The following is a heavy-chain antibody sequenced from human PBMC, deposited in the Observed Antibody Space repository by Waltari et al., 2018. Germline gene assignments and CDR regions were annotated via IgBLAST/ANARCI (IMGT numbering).Heavy chain of an antibody. D-gene: IGHD2-15*01. Sequence: VQLLESGGGLVQPGGSLRLSCAASGFTFSSYAMSWVLQAPGKGLEWVSAISGSGGSTYYADSGKGRFTISRDNSKNTRYLQMNRLRDEDTAVYYGASSVVVVAGAALDIWGQGTRVTVSS. CDR2: ISGSGGST. CDR3: ASSVVVVAGAALDI. J-gene: IGHJ3*02. V-gene: IGHV3-23*01. CDR1: GFTFSSYA.